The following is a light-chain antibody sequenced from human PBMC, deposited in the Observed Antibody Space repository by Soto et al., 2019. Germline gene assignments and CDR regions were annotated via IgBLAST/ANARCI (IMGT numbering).Light chain of an antibody. J-gene: IGKJ4*01. CDR1: QSVVNSY. CDR3: QQYGLSPLT. Sequence: SPVTLSLSTGERATLSCRASQSVVNSYLAWYQHEPGQAPRLLIYDASSRATGIPNRFSGSGSGTDFTLTINKLEPGDSAVYYCQQYGLSPLTFGGGTKVDI. V-gene: IGKV3-20*01. CDR2: DAS.